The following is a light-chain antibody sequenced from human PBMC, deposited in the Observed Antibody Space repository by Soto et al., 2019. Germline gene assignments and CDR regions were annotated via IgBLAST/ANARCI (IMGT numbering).Light chain of an antibody. V-gene: IGKV1-27*01. CDR2: GAS. J-gene: IGKJ3*01. Sequence: DIPMTQSPSSLSASVGDRVTITCRASQGISNYLAWYQQKPGKTPNLLIFGASTLQSGVPSRFSGSGSGTDFTLTISSLQPEDVATYDCQKYNSAPFTFGPGTTVNIK. CDR3: QKYNSAPFT. CDR1: QGISNY.